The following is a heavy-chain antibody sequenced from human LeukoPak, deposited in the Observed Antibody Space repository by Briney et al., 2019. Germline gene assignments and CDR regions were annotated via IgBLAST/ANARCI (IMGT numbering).Heavy chain of an antibody. D-gene: IGHD2-2*01. CDR2: ISSSSGYI. CDR3: ARGTPEYCSSTSCYDPSFDY. J-gene: IGHJ4*02. Sequence: GGSLRLSCAASGFTFSSYSMNWVRQAPGKGLEWVSSISSSSGYIYYADSVKGRFTISRDNAKNSLYLQMNSLRAEDTAVYYCARGTPEYCSSTSCYDPSFDYWGQGTLVTVSS. V-gene: IGHV3-21*01. CDR1: GFTFSSYS.